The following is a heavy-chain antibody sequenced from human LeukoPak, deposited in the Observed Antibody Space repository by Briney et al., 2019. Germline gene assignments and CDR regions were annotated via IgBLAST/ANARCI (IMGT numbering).Heavy chain of an antibody. J-gene: IGHJ4*02. CDR3: ARDLGVGGTMTLDY. Sequence: PGGSLRLSCAASGFTFRTYSMNWVRQAPGKGLEWVSGISSSSSHIYYSDSVKGRFTISRDNAKNSLYLRLNSLRAEDTAVFYCARDLGVGGTMTLDYWGQGTLVTVSS. D-gene: IGHD1-26*01. CDR1: GFTFRTYS. CDR2: ISSSSSHI. V-gene: IGHV3-21*06.